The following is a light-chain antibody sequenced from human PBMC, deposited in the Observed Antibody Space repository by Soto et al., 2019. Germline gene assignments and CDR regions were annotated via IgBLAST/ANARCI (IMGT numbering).Light chain of an antibody. CDR2: DVS. V-gene: IGLV2-14*03. Sequence: QSVLTQPASVSGSPGQSITISCTGTSSDVGDYNYVSWYQQHPGKAHKLIIFDVSNRSSGVSNRFSGSKSGNTASLTISGLQTEEEADYYCSSYTTTSTLGIFGGGTKLTVL. J-gene: IGLJ2*01. CDR3: SSYTTTSTLGI. CDR1: SSDVGDYNY.